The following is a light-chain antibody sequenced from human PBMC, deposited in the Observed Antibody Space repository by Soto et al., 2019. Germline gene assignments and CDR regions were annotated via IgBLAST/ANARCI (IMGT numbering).Light chain of an antibody. Sequence: QLVLTQPPSLSEAPGQRVTISCTGSSSNIGAGYDVHWYQQLPGTAPKLLIYGNNNRPSGVPDRFSGSKSGTSASLAIAGLQAEDEGDYYCQSYDRSLSGSFFGTGTKLTVL. CDR3: QSYDRSLSGSF. CDR2: GNN. CDR1: SSNIGAGYD. V-gene: IGLV1-40*01. J-gene: IGLJ1*01.